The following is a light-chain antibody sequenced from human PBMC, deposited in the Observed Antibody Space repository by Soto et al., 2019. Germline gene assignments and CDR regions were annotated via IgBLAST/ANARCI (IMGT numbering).Light chain of an antibody. V-gene: IGKV1-5*03. Sequence: DIQMTQSPSTLSASVGDRVTITCRASQSINKWVAWYHQKPGTAPKLLIYRASSLEAGVPSRFSGSGSGTEFTLTISYLQPADFATYFCQQYNTYPYTFGQGTKVDIK. J-gene: IGKJ2*01. CDR1: QSINKW. CDR3: QQYNTYPYT. CDR2: RAS.